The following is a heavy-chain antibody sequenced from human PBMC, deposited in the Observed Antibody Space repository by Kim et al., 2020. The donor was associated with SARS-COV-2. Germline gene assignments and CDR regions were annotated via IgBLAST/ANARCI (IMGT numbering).Heavy chain of an antibody. V-gene: IGHV1-18*01. CDR2: NGTT. J-gene: IGHJ4*02. Sequence: NGTTNYHPKVQGRVTMTTDTTTSTAYMELRSLTSDDTAVYYCARALSLDYWGQGTLVTVSS. CDR3: ARALSLDY.